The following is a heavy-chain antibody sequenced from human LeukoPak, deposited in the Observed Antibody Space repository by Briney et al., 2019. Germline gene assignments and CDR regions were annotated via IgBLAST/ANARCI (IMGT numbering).Heavy chain of an antibody. Sequence: SETLSLTCTVSAGSISSDSYYWGWIRQPPGKGLEWIGTLYYSGNTYYNPSLKSRLTISVDTSKNQFSLKLRSVTAADTALYYCASTSPKYYYESSGYSSLFDNWGQGTLVTVSS. J-gene: IGHJ4*02. CDR2: LYYSGNT. CDR1: AGSISSDSYY. V-gene: IGHV4-39*07. CDR3: ASTSPKYYYESSGYSSLFDN. D-gene: IGHD3-22*01.